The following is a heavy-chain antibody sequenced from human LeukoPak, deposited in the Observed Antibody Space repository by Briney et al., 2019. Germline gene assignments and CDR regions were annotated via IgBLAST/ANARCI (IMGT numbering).Heavy chain of an antibody. CDR3: ARDYFARYCSGGSCYNWFDP. CDR1: GGSISSYY. CDR2: IYTSGST. D-gene: IGHD2-15*01. V-gene: IGHV4-4*07. Sequence: PSETLSLTCTVSGGSISSYYWSWIRQPAGKGLEWIGRIYTSGSTNYNPSLKSRVTMSVDTSKNQSSLKLSSVTAADTAVYYCARDYFARYCSGGSCYNWFDPWGQGTLVTVSS. J-gene: IGHJ5*02.